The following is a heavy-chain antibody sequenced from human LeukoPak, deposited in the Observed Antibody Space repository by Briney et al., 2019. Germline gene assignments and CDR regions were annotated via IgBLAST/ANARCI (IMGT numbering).Heavy chain of an antibody. V-gene: IGHV3-21*01. CDR3: ARSGGDAFDI. CDR2: ISSSGNYI. D-gene: IGHD3-10*01. J-gene: IGHJ3*02. CDR1: GFTFSSYS. Sequence: GGSLRLSCAASGFTFSSYSMNWVRQAPGKGLEWVSSISSSGNYIYYADSLKGRFIISRDNAKNTLYLQMNSLRAEDTAVYYCARSGGDAFDIWGQGTVVTVSS.